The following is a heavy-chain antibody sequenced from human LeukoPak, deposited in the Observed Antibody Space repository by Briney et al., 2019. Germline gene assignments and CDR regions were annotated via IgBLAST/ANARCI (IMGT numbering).Heavy chain of an antibody. CDR3: ARVRTTVTYYFDF. CDR2: IYHSGST. Sequence: SETLSLTCAVSGGSISSSNWWSWVRQPPGKGLEWIGEIYHSGSTNYNPSLKSRVTISVDKSKNQFSLKLSSVTAADTAVYYCARVRTTVTYYFDFWGQGTLVTVSS. J-gene: IGHJ4*02. D-gene: IGHD4-17*01. CDR1: GGSISSSNW. V-gene: IGHV4-4*02.